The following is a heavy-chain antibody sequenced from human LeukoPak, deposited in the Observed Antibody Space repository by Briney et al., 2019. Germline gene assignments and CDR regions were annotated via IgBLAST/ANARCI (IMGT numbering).Heavy chain of an antibody. V-gene: IGHV3-23*01. D-gene: IGHD3-10*01. J-gene: IGHJ4*02. Sequence: GGSLRLSSAASGFTFSSYAMSWVRQAPGKGLEWVSAISGSGGTTYYADSVKGRFTIPRDNSKNTLYLQMNSLRAKDTAVYYCAKGSYYGPGSYYGGYWGQGTLVTVSS. CDR1: GFTFSSYA. CDR2: ISGSGGTT. CDR3: AKGSYYGPGSYYGGY.